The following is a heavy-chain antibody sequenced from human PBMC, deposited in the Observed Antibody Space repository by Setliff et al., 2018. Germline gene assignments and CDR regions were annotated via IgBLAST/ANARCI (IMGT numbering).Heavy chain of an antibody. CDR2: IFPADADT. V-gene: IGHV5-51*01. CDR3: AQKHQRASWAFDP. Sequence: PGESLKISCKESRDSFTNYWIIWVRQVPGKGLEWMGMIFPADADTRYNPSFKGQVTMSLDRSITTAYLQWDSLKASDTAIYYCAQKHQRASWAFDPWGQGTLVTVSS. D-gene: IGHD2-2*01. CDR1: RDSFTNYW. J-gene: IGHJ5*02.